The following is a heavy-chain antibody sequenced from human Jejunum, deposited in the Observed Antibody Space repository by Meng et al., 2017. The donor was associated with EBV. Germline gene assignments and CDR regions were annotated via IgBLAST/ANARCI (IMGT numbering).Heavy chain of an antibody. Sequence: QVQRKEPGPGLVKPSGTLSLTCAVSTDFISSYEWWSWVRQPPGKGLEWLGEINQVGSTYYNPSLKSRVTISIDTSKRQFSLRLNSMTAADTAVYYCARASSERLLDYWGQGTLVTVSS. D-gene: IGHD1-14*01. V-gene: IGHV4-4*02. CDR1: TDFISSYEW. J-gene: IGHJ4*02. CDR2: INQVGST. CDR3: ARASSERLLDY.